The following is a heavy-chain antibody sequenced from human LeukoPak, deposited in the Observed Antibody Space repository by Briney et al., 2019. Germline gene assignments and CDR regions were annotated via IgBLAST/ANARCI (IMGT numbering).Heavy chain of an antibody. V-gene: IGHV3-23*01. CDR2: ISYNDGST. CDR3: AKDSPLLTI. Sequence: PGGSLRLSCTASGFTFSSYGMSWVRQAPGKGLQWFSAISYNDGSTYYADSVKGRFTISRDNSKNTLYLQMNSLRAEDTATYYCAKDSPLLTIWGQGTMVTVSS. J-gene: IGHJ3*02. CDR1: GFTFSSYG.